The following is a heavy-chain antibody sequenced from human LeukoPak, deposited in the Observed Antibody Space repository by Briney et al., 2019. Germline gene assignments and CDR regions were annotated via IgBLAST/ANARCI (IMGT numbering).Heavy chain of an antibody. V-gene: IGHV3-74*01. J-gene: IGHJ2*01. CDR1: GGSISSIVHF. CDR2: IHSDGSNT. D-gene: IGHD2/OR15-2a*01. Sequence: ETLSLTCSVSGGSISSIVHFWDWIRQPPGKGLEWVSRIHSDGSNTNYADSVKGRFTISRDNAKNTLYLQMNSLSAEDTAVYYCAREDPGIGNWFFDLWGRGTLVTVSS. CDR3: AREDPGIGNWFFDL.